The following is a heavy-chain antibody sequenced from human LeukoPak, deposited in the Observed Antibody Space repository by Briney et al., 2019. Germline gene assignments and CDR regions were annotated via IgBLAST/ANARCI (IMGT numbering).Heavy chain of an antibody. J-gene: IGHJ6*02. D-gene: IGHD6-13*01. Sequence: GGSLRLSCVVSGFTFSNYAMNWVRQAPGKGLEWVSGISGSGGSTFYADSVKGRFTISRDNSKNTLYLQMNSLRAEDTAVYCCAKVSGAAAGYYYYGMDVWGQGTTVTVSS. V-gene: IGHV3-23*01. CDR2: ISGSGGST. CDR1: GFTFSNYA. CDR3: AKVSGAAAGYYYYGMDV.